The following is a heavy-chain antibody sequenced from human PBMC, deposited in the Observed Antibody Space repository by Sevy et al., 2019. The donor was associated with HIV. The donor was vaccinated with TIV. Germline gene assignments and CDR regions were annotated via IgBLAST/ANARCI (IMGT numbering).Heavy chain of an antibody. CDR2: IKSKTDGGTT. CDR1: GFTFSNAW. Sequence: GGSLRLSCAASGFTFSNAWMSWVRQAPGKGLEWVGRIKSKTDGGTTDYAAPVKGRFTISRDDSKNTLYLQMNSLKTEDTAVYYCTTDPYCSGGSCYFDYWGQGTLVTVSS. J-gene: IGHJ4*02. CDR3: TTDPYCSGGSCYFDY. D-gene: IGHD2-15*01. V-gene: IGHV3-15*01.